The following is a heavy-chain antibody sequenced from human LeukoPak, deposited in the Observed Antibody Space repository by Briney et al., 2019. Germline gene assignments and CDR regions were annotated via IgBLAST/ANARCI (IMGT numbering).Heavy chain of an antibody. V-gene: IGHV1-58*01. CDR1: GFTFTSSA. D-gene: IGHD6-13*01. Sequence: AASVKVSCKASGFTFTSSAVQWVRQARGQRLEWIGWIVVGSGNTNYAQKFQERVAITRDMSTSTAYMELSSLRSEDTAVYYCAAAGSSWYNYCYYMDVWGKGTTVTVSS. CDR3: AAAGSSWYNYCYYMDV. J-gene: IGHJ6*03. CDR2: IVVGSGNT.